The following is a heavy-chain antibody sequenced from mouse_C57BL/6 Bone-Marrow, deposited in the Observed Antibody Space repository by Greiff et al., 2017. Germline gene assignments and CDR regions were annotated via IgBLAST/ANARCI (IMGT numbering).Heavy chain of an antibody. D-gene: IGHD1-1*01. CDR1: GYTFTSYW. J-gene: IGHJ4*01. V-gene: IGHV1-64*01. Sequence: QVQLQQPGAELVKPGASVKLSCKASGYTFTSYWMHWVKQRPGQGLEWIGMIHPNSGSTNYNEKFKSKATLTVDKSSSTAYMQLSSLTSEDSAVYYCAYYYGPGLYAMDYWGQGTSVTVSS. CDR3: AYYYGPGLYAMDY. CDR2: IHPNSGST.